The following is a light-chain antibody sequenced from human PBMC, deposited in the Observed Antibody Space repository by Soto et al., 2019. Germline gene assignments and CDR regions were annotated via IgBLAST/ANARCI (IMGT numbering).Light chain of an antibody. CDR3: QQYYSTIT. CDR1: QSVLYSSNNKNY. V-gene: IGKV4-1*01. Sequence: DIVMTQSPDSLAVSLGERATINCKSSQSVLYSSNNKNYLAWHQQKPGQPPKLLIYWASTRESGVPDRFSGSGSRTDFTLTISSLQAEDVAVYYCQQYYSTITFGQGTRLEIK. CDR2: WAS. J-gene: IGKJ5*01.